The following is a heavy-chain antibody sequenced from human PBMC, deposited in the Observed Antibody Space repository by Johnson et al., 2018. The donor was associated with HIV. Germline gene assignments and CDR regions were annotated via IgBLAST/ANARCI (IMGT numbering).Heavy chain of an antibody. CDR3: ATRDPTYRPGVVDI. V-gene: IGHV3-11*04. CDR1: EFTFSDYY. J-gene: IGHJ3*02. Sequence: VESGGGLVQPGGSLRLSCAASEFTFSDYYMTWIRQAPGKGLEWLSFISSSGDIIRYADSVKGRFTISRDNAKNSLILQMNSLRAEDMAVYYCATRDPTYRPGVVDIWGQGTMVTVSS. CDR2: ISSSGDII. D-gene: IGHD2-2*02.